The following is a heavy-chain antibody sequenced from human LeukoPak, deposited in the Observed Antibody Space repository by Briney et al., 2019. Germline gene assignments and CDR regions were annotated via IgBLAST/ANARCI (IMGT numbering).Heavy chain of an antibody. V-gene: IGHV3-21*01. CDR1: GVILRCYS. Sequence: PGGSLRLSRAPSGVILRCYSMNWVRQAPGKGLEWVSSISSSSYIYYADSVKGRFTISRDNAKNSLYLQMNSVRAEDTAVYYCARSAGDYWGQGTLVTVSS. CDR2: ISSSSYI. J-gene: IGHJ4*02. CDR3: ARSAGDY.